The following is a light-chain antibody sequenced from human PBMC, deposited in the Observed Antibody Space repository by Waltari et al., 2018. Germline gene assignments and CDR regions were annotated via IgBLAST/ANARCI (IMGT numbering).Light chain of an antibody. V-gene: IGLV1-44*01. CDR2: SNN. CDR3: ATWDDSLNGL. CDR1: SSNIGRKS. Sequence: QSVLTQPPSASGTPGQTVSISCSGSSSNIGRKSVTWYQQVPGTAPKLLIYSNNQRPSGVPDRFSGSKSGTSASLAISGLQSEDEAYYYCATWDDSLNGLFGGGTKLTVL. J-gene: IGLJ2*01.